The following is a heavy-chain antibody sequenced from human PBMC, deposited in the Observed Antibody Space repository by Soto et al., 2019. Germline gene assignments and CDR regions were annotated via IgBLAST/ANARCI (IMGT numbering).Heavy chain of an antibody. CDR2: IIPIFGTA. CDR3: ARKYADAFDI. CDR1: GGTFSSYA. D-gene: IGHD2-8*01. V-gene: IGHV1-69*13. Sequence: ASVKVSCKASGGTFSSYAISWVRQAPGQGLEWMGGIIPIFGTANYAQKFQGRVTITADESTSTAYMELSSLRSEDTAVYYCARKYADAFDIWGQGTMVTVSS. J-gene: IGHJ3*02.